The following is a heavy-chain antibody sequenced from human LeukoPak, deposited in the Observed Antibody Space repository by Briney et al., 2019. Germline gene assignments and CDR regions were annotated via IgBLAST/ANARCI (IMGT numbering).Heavy chain of an antibody. CDR1: GGSISSSSYY. CDR3: AKDYYDSSAPSDY. CDR2: IYYSGST. V-gene: IGHV4-39*07. J-gene: IGHJ4*02. Sequence: SETLSLTCTVSGGSISSSSYYWGWIRQPPGKGLEWIGSIYYSGSTYYNPSLKSRVTISVDTSKNQFSLKLSSVTAADTAVYYCAKDYYDSSAPSDYWGQGTLVTVSS. D-gene: IGHD3-22*01.